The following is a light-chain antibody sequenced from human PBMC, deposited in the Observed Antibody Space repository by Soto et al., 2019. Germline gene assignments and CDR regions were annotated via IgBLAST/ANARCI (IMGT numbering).Light chain of an antibody. CDR1: QYVSTTF. CDR3: QQYGSSPLT. J-gene: IGKJ4*01. V-gene: IGKV3-20*01. CDR2: GTS. Sequence: EIVLTQSPGTLSLSPGERATLSCRASQYVSTTFFAWYQQKPGQAPRLLIYGTSNRATGIPDRFSGRGSGTDFTLTIYRPEPEDVAVYYCQQYGSSPLTFGGGTRMEIK.